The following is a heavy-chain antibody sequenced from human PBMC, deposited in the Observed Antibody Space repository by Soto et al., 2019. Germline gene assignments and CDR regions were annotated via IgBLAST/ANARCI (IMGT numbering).Heavy chain of an antibody. J-gene: IGHJ5*02. CDR2: INAGNGNT. V-gene: IGHV1-3*01. Sequence: QVQLVQSGAEVKKPGASVKVSCKASGYTFTSYAMHCVRQAPGQRLEWMGWINAGNGNTKYSQKFQGRVTITRDTSASTAYMELSSLRSEDTAAYYCARDPIVGATTGGWFDPWGQGTLVTVSS. CDR3: ARDPIVGATTGGWFDP. CDR1: GYTFTSYA. D-gene: IGHD1-26*01.